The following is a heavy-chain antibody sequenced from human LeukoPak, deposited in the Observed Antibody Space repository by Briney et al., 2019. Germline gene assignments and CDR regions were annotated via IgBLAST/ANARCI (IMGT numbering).Heavy chain of an antibody. Sequence: ASVKVSCKAPGYTFAGYYMHWVRQAPGQGLEWMGWINPNSGGTNYAQKFQDRVTMTRDTSISTAYMELSRLRSDDTAVYYCARVQGDDAFDIWGQGTMVTVSS. D-gene: IGHD3-10*01. CDR3: ARVQGDDAFDI. V-gene: IGHV1-2*02. J-gene: IGHJ3*02. CDR2: INPNSGGT. CDR1: GYTFAGYY.